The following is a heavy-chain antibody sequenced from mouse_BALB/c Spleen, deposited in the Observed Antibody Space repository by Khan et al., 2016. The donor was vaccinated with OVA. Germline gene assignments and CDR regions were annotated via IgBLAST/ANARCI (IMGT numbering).Heavy chain of an antibody. CDR3: ARHQATMMTTSWYFDV. Sequence: EVELVESGGGLVKPGGSLKLSCAASGFAFSSYDLSWVRQTPEKRLEWVAYISSGGFTTSYLDTMEGRFSISRDNAKKTPYLQMNSLQSEDTAIYYCARHQATMMTTSWYFDVWGAGATVTVSS. D-gene: IGHD2-4*01. V-gene: IGHV5-12-1*01. CDR1: GFAFSSYD. CDR2: ISSGGFTT. J-gene: IGHJ1*01.